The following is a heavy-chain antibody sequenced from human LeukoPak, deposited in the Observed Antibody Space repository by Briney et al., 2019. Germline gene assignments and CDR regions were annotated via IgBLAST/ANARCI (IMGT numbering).Heavy chain of an antibody. CDR1: GYTFTSYD. Sequence: GASVKVPCKASGYTFTSYDINWVRQATGQGLEWMGWMNPNSGNTGYAQKFQGRVTMTEDTSTDTAYMELSSLRSEDTAVYYCATGRSGSYLVDAFDIWGQGTMVTVSS. D-gene: IGHD1-26*01. V-gene: IGHV1-8*01. J-gene: IGHJ3*02. CDR2: MNPNSGNT. CDR3: ATGRSGSYLVDAFDI.